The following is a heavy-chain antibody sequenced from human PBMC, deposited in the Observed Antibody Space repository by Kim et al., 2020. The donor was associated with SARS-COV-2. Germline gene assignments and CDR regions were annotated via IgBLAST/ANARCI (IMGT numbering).Heavy chain of an antibody. Sequence: TKYADSGRGRFIISRDNAKNSLYLQMDGLRAEDTAMYACARTTASASDFWGQGTLVIVSS. CDR3: ARTTASASDF. J-gene: IGHJ4*02. D-gene: IGHD1-1*01. V-gene: IGHV3-11*03. CDR2: T.